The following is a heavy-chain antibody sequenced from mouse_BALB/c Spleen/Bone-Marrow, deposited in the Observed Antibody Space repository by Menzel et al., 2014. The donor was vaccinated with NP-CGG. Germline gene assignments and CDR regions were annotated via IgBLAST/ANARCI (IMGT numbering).Heavy chain of an antibody. CDR1: GYSITSGYY. J-gene: IGHJ2*01. D-gene: IGHD1-1*02. CDR2: ISYDGSN. Sequence: EVKVEESGPGLVKPSQSLSLTCSVTGYSITSGYYWNWIRQFPGNKLEWMGYISYDGSNNYNPSLKNRISITRDTSKNQFFLKLNSVTTEDTATYYCARDVGGNYLDYWGQGTTLTVSS. CDR3: ARDVGGNYLDY. V-gene: IGHV3-6*02.